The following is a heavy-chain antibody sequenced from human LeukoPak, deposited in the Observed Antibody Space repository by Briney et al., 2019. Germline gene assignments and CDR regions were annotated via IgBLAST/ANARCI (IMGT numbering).Heavy chain of an antibody. CDR1: GYTFTNYG. CDR3: ARDAVSTTTAGGIDY. CDR2: ISAYSGYT. Sequence: ASAKVSCKASGYTFTNYGISWVRQAPGQGLEWMGWISAYSGYTHYAQKVQGRVTVTTEASTSTAYMELRSLTSYDTAVYYCARDAVSTTTAGGIDYWGQGTLVTVSS. J-gene: IGHJ4*02. V-gene: IGHV1-18*01. D-gene: IGHD5/OR15-5a*01.